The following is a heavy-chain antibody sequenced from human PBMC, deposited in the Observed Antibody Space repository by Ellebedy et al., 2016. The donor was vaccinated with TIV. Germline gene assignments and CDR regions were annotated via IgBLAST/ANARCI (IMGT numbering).Heavy chain of an antibody. CDR2: INNGGRTT. CDR3: AKDMVFGDGKWEIDV. Sequence: GESLKISCVASGFTFSGYAMSWVRQAPGKGLEWVSGINNGGRTTSYADSVKGRFTISRDNSRSTLYLKMNSLRAEDSAVYYCAKDMVFGDGKWEIDVWGQGTTVTVSS. J-gene: IGHJ6*02. CDR1: GFTFSGYA. D-gene: IGHD1-26*01. V-gene: IGHV3-23*01.